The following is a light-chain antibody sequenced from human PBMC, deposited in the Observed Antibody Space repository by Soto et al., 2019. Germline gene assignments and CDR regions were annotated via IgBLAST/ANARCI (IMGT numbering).Light chain of an antibody. Sequence: DIQMTQSPSTLSASVGDRVIITCRASQSISSWLAWYQQKPGKAPNLLIYKASTLKSGVPSRFSGSVSGTEFTLTISSLQPDDFATYYCQQYDNDSLTFGQGTKVEIK. V-gene: IGKV1-5*03. CDR3: QQYDNDSLT. CDR2: KAS. J-gene: IGKJ1*01. CDR1: QSISSW.